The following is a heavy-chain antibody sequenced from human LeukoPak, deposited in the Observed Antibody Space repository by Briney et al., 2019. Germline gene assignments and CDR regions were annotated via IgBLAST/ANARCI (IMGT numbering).Heavy chain of an antibody. CDR3: ARDPTEWELPFDY. Sequence: PGGSLRLSCAASGFTSSNYWMHWVRQAPGKGLVWVSTINSDGSSRTYADSVKGRFTISRDNAKNTLYLQMNSLRVEDTAVYYCARDPTEWELPFDYWGQGTLVTVSS. D-gene: IGHD1-26*01. CDR1: GFTSSNYW. J-gene: IGHJ4*02. CDR2: INSDGSSR. V-gene: IGHV3-74*01.